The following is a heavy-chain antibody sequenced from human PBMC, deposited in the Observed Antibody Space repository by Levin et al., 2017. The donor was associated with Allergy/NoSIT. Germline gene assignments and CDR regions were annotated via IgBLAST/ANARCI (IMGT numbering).Heavy chain of an antibody. V-gene: IGHV4-30-2*01. Sequence: SQTLSLTCAVSGGSISSGGYSWNWIRQPPGKGLEWIGYIYHSGSTFYNPSLKSRLTISVDRSKNQLSLKLSSVTAADTAVYYCARDYYDGSGYENVLEIWGQGTMVTVSS. CDR3: ARDYYDGSGYENVLEI. CDR1: GGSISSGGYS. J-gene: IGHJ3*02. D-gene: IGHD3-22*01. CDR2: IYHSGST.